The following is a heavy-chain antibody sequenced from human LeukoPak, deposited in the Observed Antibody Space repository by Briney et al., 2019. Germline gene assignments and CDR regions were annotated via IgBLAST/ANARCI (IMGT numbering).Heavy chain of an antibody. CDR2: ISSSSSYI. V-gene: IGHV3-21*01. D-gene: IGHD2-15*01. Sequence: GGSLRLSCAASGLTFSSYSMNWVRQAPGKGLEWVSSISSSSSYIYYADSVKGRLTISRDNAKNSLYLQMNSLRAEDTAVYYCARGTVVVVAATPHFDYWGQGTLVTVSS. J-gene: IGHJ4*02. CDR3: ARGTVVVVAATPHFDY. CDR1: GLTFSSYS.